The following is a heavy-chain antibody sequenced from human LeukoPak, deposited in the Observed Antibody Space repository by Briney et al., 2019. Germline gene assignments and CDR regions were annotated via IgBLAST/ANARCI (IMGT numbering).Heavy chain of an antibody. D-gene: IGHD3-22*01. CDR1: GGSISSYY. J-gene: IGHJ4*02. CDR2: IYYSGST. Sequence: SETLSLTCTVSGGSISSYYWSWIRQPSGKGLEWIGYIYYSGSTNYNPSLKSRVTISVDTSKNQFSLKLSSVTAADTAVYYCASGHYDSSGYVGYFDYWGQGTLVTVSS. V-gene: IGHV4-59*01. CDR3: ASGHYDSSGYVGYFDY.